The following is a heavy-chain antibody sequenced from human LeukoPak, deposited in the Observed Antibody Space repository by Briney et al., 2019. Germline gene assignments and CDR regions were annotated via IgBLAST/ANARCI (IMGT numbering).Heavy chain of an antibody. V-gene: IGHV3-48*03. CDR3: ARNGGYSYGPPDY. D-gene: IGHD5-18*01. J-gene: IGHJ4*02. Sequence: GGSLRLSCAASGFTFSSYEMDWVRQAPGKGLEWVSYISSSGSTIYYADSVKGRFTISRDNAKNLLYLQMNSLRAEDTAVYYCARNGGYSYGPPDYWGQGTLVTVSS. CDR1: GFTFSSYE. CDR2: ISSSGSTI.